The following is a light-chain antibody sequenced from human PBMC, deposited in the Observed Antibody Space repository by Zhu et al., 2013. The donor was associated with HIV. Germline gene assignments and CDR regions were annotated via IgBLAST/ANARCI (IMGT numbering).Light chain of an antibody. CDR1: QSVSSSY. J-gene: IGKJ4*01. CDR2: TTS. V-gene: IGKV3D-20*02. Sequence: EIVLTQSPVTLSLSPGERATLSCRASQSVSSSYLAWYQQKPGQAPRLLIHTTSKRAAGIPDRFSGSGSGTDFSLTISRLEPEDFSVYYCQQRSTWPPPTFGGGTKIEI. CDR3: QQRSTWPPPT.